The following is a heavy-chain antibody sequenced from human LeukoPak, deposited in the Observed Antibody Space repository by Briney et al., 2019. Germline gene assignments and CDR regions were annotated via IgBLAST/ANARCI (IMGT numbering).Heavy chain of an antibody. CDR3: AKDRTMVRGVPCDY. J-gene: IGHJ4*02. CDR2: ISYDGSNK. V-gene: IGHV3-30*18. Sequence: GGSLRLSCAASGFTFSSYGMHWVRQAPGKGLEWVAVISYDGSNKYYADSVKGRFTISRDNSKNTLYLQMNSLRAEDSAVYYCAKDRTMVRGVPCDYWGQGTLVTVSS. D-gene: IGHD3-10*01. CDR1: GFTFSSYG.